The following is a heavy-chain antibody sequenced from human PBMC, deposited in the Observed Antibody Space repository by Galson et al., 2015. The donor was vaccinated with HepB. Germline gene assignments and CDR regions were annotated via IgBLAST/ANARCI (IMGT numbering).Heavy chain of an antibody. Sequence: SVKVSCKASGYTFTSYDINWVRQATGQGLEWMGWMNPNSGNTGYAQKFQGRVTMTRNTSISTAYMELSSLRSEDTAVYYCARVYDSSGYYFFYYYGMDVWGQGTTVTVSS. D-gene: IGHD3-22*01. V-gene: IGHV1-8*01. CDR3: ARVYDSSGYYFFYYYGMDV. J-gene: IGHJ6*02. CDR1: GYTFTSYD. CDR2: MNPNSGNT.